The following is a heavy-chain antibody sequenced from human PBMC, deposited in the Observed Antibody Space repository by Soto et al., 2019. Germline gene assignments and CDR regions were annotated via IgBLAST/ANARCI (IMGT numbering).Heavy chain of an antibody. CDR2: ISGSGGST. J-gene: IGHJ3*02. CDR3: FIFMIRGTKGASVI. Sequence: GGSLRLSCAASGFTFSSYAMSWVRQAPGKGLEWVSAISGSGGSTYYADSVKGRFTISRDNSKNTLYLQMNSLRAEDTAVYYWFIFMIRGTKGASVIPDQGTIGT. V-gene: IGHV3-23*01. D-gene: IGHD3-22*01. CDR1: GFTFSSYA.